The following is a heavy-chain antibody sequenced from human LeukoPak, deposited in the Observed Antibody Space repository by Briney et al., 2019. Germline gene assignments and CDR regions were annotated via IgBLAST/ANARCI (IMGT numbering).Heavy chain of an antibody. J-gene: IGHJ5*01. V-gene: IGHV4-34*01. Sequence: PSETLSLTCTVSGGSFSAYSWSWIRQPPGKGLEWIGDINQSGRTNYNPSPESRVTISTDASSMPYSLKLRSGTAADRAMYYCASRTRGPPTRYYFGSGTYPPDSWGQGSQVIVSS. CDR3: ASRTRGPPTRYYFGSGTYPPDS. CDR1: GGSFSAYS. D-gene: IGHD3-10*01. CDR2: INQSGRT.